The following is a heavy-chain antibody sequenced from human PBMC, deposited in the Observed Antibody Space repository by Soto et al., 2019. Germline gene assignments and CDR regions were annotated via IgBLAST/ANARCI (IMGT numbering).Heavy chain of an antibody. Sequence: ASVKVSCKASGYTFTSYAMHWVRQAPGQRLEWMGWINGGNGNTKYSQKFQDRVTITRDTSASTAFMELSSLRSEDTAVYYCAREDSRDYDSRAYFAYWGQRTLVPVSS. V-gene: IGHV1-3*01. CDR1: GYTFTSYA. CDR3: AREDSRDYDSRAYFAY. CDR2: INGGNGNT. J-gene: IGHJ4*02. D-gene: IGHD3-22*01.